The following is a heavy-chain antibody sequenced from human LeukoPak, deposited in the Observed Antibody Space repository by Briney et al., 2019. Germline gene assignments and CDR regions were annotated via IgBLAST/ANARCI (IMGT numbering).Heavy chain of an antibody. J-gene: IGHJ5*02. CDR2: IKQDGSEK. V-gene: IGHV3-7*05. CDR1: GFIFSNYW. CDR3: ARASDPWLQLT. D-gene: IGHD5-24*01. Sequence: GGSLRLSCAASGFIFSNYWMIWVRQAPGKGLEWVGNIKQDGSEKRYADSVRGRFSISRDNAQTSLYLQMNSLRAEDTAVYYCARASDPWLQLTWGQGTLVTVSS.